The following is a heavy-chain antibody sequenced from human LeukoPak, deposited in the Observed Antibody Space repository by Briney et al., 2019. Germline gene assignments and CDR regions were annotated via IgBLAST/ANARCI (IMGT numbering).Heavy chain of an antibody. CDR3: ARAEMVGHPLGHYGMDV. Sequence: GASVKVSCKASGYTFTGYYMHWVRQAPGQGLEWMGRINPNSGGTNYAQKFQGRVTMTRDTSISTAYMELSRLRSDDTAVYYCARAEMVGHPLGHYGMDVWGQGTTVTVSS. CDR2: INPNSGGT. V-gene: IGHV1-2*06. CDR1: GYTFTGYY. J-gene: IGHJ6*02. D-gene: IGHD5-24*01.